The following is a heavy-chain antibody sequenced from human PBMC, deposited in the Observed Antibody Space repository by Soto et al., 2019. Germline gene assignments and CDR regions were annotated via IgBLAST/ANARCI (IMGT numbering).Heavy chain of an antibody. CDR1: GGSISSGDYY. D-gene: IGHD3-10*01. Sequence: PSETLSLTCTVSGGSISSGDYYWSWIRQPPGKGLEWIGYIYYSGSTYYNPSLKSRVTISVDTSKNQFSLKLSSVTAADTAVYYCARLVGGMNYDYVMDAWGKGP. CDR3: ARLVGGMNYDYVMDA. J-gene: IGHJ6*01. CDR2: IYYSGST. V-gene: IGHV4-30-4*01.